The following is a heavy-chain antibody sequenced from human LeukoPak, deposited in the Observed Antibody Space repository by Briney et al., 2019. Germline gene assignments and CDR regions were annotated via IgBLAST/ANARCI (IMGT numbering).Heavy chain of an antibody. CDR3: ARFKQQPESAFDI. CDR2: IGSSSSTI. CDR1: GFTFSSYS. V-gene: IGHV3-48*04. D-gene: IGHD6-13*01. J-gene: IGHJ3*02. Sequence: GGSLRLSCAASGFTFSSYSMNWVRQAPGKGLEWISYIGSSSSTIYYADSVKGRFTISRDNAKNSLYLQMNSLRAEDTAVYYCARFKQQPESAFDIWGQGTMATVSS.